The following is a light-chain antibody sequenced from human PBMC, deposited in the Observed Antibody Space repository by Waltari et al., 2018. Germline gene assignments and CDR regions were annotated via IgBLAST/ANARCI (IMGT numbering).Light chain of an antibody. Sequence: SSELTQDPVVSVALGQTLRITCQGDSLRYYYANWYHQKPGQAPVLVMYGKNNRPSSIPDRFSASYSGTTASLIITAAQAEDEGDYYCNSRDSRGHPLVFGTGTKVTVL. CDR1: SLRYYY. CDR2: GKN. V-gene: IGLV3-19*01. CDR3: NSRDSRGHPLV. J-gene: IGLJ1*01.